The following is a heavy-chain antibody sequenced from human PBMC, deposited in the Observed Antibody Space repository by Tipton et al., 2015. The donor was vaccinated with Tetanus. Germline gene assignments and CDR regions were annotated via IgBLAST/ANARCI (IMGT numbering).Heavy chain of an antibody. CDR1: GDPMNDFY. CDR3: ARHGGSGYCSNGVCYVGAFDI. V-gene: IGHV4-59*08. Sequence: TLSLTCTVSGDPMNDFYWSWIRQPPGKGLEWIGHIFYSGNTDYNPSLKSRVTISVDTSRKQFSLRLSSVTAADTAVYYCARHGGSGYCSNGVCYVGAFDIWGQGTMVTVSS. J-gene: IGHJ3*02. D-gene: IGHD2-8*01. CDR2: IFYSGNT.